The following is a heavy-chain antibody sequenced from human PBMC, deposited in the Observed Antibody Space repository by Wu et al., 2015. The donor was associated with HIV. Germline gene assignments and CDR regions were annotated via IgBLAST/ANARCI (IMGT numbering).Heavy chain of an antibody. CDR3: ARSDFGSGTLASH. Sequence: QVYLAQSGAEVKKPGASVKVSCRASEYTFTAYYLHWIRQARTRFEWMGYITPQSGSTLYSQKFRDRVSLTRDTAISTAFMDLSGLTSDDTAAYYCARSDFGSGTLASHWGQGTLVTVSS. V-gene: IGHV1-2*02. CDR1: EYTFTAYY. D-gene: IGHD3-10*01. CDR2: ITPQSGST. J-gene: IGHJ4*02.